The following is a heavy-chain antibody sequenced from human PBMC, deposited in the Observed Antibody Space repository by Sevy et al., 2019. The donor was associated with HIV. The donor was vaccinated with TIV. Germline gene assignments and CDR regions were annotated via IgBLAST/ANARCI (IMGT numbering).Heavy chain of an antibody. V-gene: IGHV3-74*01. CDR1: GFTFSSHW. J-gene: IGHJ3*02. Sequence: GGCLRLSCAASGFTFSSHWMQWVRQAPGKGLVWVSRLNYDGSYTNYADSVKGRFTISRDNAKSTLYLQMNSLRAEDTALYYCARNQVGVCDAFDIWGQGTMVTVSS. CDR3: ARNQVGVCDAFDI. CDR2: LNYDGSYT. D-gene: IGHD3-16*01.